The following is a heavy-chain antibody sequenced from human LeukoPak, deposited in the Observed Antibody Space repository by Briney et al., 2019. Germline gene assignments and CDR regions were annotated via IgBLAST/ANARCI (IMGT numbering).Heavy chain of an antibody. Sequence: GESLKISCKGSGDRFTSYWIGWVRQMPGKGLEWMGIIYPGDSDTRYSPSFQGQVTISADKSISTAYLQWSSLKASDTATYYCARHLASGWYNFDYWGQGTLVTVSS. V-gene: IGHV5-51*01. CDR3: ARHLASGWYNFDY. J-gene: IGHJ4*02. CDR1: GDRFTSYW. CDR2: IYPGDSDT. D-gene: IGHD6-19*01.